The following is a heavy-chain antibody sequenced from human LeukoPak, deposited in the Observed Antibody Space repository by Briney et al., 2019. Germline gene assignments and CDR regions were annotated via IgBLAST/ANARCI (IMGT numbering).Heavy chain of an antibody. CDR3: ARARLASYYDSSGYQS. V-gene: IGHV1-3*01. D-gene: IGHD3-22*01. J-gene: IGHJ3*01. CDR1: GYTFTSYA. CDR2: INAGNGNT. Sequence: ASVKVSCKASGYTFTSYAMHWVRQAPGQRLEWMGWINAGNGNTKYSQKFQGRVTITRDTSASTAYMELSSLRSEDTAVYYCARARLASYYDSSGYQSWGQGTMVTVSS.